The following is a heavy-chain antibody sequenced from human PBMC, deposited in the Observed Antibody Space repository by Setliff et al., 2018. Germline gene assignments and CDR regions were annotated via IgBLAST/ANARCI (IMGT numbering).Heavy chain of an antibody. D-gene: IGHD2-15*01. V-gene: IGHV4-39*01. CDR1: GGSVCNSGFF. CDR3: GRGFSRIEGWGNWFDP. Sequence: PSETLSLTCTVSGGSVCNSGFFWGWLRQAPGKGLEWIGNIYDSGSSHYNASLKSRLIITRDTSKNQISLKLTSVTAADTAVYYCGRGFSRIEGWGNWFDPWGQGIWVTVS. J-gene: IGHJ5*02. CDR2: IYDSGSS.